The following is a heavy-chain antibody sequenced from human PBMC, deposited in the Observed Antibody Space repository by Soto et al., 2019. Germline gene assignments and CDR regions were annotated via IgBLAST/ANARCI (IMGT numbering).Heavy chain of an antibody. V-gene: IGHV4-34*01. CDR3: ARSREQWLVYAIDI. D-gene: IGHD6-19*01. J-gene: IGHJ3*02. CDR2: VNPTGST. CDR1: GGSFSGYY. Sequence: PSETLSLTCAIYGGSFSGYYWSWIRQPPGKGLEWIGEVNPTGSTKYNPSLKSRVTISVDTSKNQFSLNLKSVTAADTALYYCARSREQWLVYAIDIWGEGTMVTVS.